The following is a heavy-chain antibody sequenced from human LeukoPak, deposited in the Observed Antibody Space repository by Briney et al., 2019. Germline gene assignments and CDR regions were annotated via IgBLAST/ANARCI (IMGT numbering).Heavy chain of an antibody. CDR3: AKDLSGGSFPYYYYYYMDV. J-gene: IGHJ6*03. CDR2: ISGSGGST. CDR1: GFTFSSYG. D-gene: IGHD2-15*01. Sequence: GGTLSLSCAASGFTFSSYGMSWVRQAPGKGLEWVSAISGSGGSTYYADSVKGRFTISRDNSKNTLYLQMNSLRAEDTAVYYCAKDLSGGSFPYYYYYYMDVWGKGTTVTISS. V-gene: IGHV3-23*01.